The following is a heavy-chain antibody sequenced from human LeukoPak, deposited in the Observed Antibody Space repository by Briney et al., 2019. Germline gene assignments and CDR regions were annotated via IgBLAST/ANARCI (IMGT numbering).Heavy chain of an antibody. CDR3: ARVGNSGGYYYPLDY. Sequence: GGSLRLSCAAAGFTFSDHYIDWVRQAPGKWLEWVGRIRDKANGYTTEYAASVKDRFTFSRDDSKRSVSLQINSLKTEDTAVYYCARVGNSGGYYYPLDYWGQGTLVTVSS. CDR2: IRDKANGYTT. V-gene: IGHV3-72*01. CDR1: GFTFSDHY. D-gene: IGHD3-22*01. J-gene: IGHJ4*02.